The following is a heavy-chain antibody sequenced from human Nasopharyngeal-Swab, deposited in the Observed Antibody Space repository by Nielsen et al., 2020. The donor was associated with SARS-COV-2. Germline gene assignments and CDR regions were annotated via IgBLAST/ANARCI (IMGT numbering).Heavy chain of an antibody. J-gene: IGHJ4*02. CDR1: GYTFTSYY. V-gene: IGHV1-46*01. Sequence: ASVKVSCKASGYTFTSYYMHWVRQAPGQGLEWMGIINPSGGSTSYAQKFQGRVTMTRDTSISTAYMELSRLRSDDTAVYYCARTHGVHGLAIDYWGQGTLVTVSS. D-gene: IGHD3-10*01. CDR2: INPSGGST. CDR3: ARTHGVHGLAIDY.